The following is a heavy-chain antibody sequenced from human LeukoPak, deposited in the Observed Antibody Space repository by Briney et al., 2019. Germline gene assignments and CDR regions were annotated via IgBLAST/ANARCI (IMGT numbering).Heavy chain of an antibody. CDR3: ATTYYYDRWGRAFDI. D-gene: IGHD3-22*01. CDR2: INPSGGST. Sequence: ASVKVSCKASGDTFTSYYMHWVRQAPGQGLEWMGIINPSGGSTSYAQKFQGRVTMTRDMSTSTVYMELSSLRSEYTAVYYCATTYYYDRWGRAFDIWGQGTMVTVSS. V-gene: IGHV1-46*01. J-gene: IGHJ3*02. CDR1: GDTFTSYY.